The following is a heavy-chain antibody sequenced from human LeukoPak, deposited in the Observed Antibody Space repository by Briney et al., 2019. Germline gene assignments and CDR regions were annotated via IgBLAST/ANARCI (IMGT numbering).Heavy chain of an antibody. D-gene: IGHD2-2*01. J-gene: IGHJ4*02. CDR1: GGSISSSSYY. CDR2: IYYSGST. V-gene: IGHV4-39*02. Sequence: SSETLSLTCTVSGGSISSSSYYWGWIRQPPGKGLEWTGSIYYSGSTYYHPSLERRVTISAETSKHQFSLKLSSVTAADTAVYYGARESVVVPAASDYWGQGTLVTASS. CDR3: ARESVVVPAASDY.